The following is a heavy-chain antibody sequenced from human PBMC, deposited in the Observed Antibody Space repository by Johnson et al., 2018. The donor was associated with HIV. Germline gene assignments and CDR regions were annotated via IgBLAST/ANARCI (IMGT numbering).Heavy chain of an antibody. Sequence: VQLVESGGGLVQPGGSLRLSCAASGFTFSSYAMSWVRQAPGKGLAWVSAISGSGGSTYYADPVTDRFTISRDNSKNTLYLHMGSLRAEDMAVYYCARCRDAYTLLSAFDIWGQGTMVTVSS. CDR3: ARCRDAYTLLSAFDI. J-gene: IGHJ3*02. D-gene: IGHD5-24*01. V-gene: IGHV3-23*04. CDR1: GFTFSSYA. CDR2: ISGSGGST.